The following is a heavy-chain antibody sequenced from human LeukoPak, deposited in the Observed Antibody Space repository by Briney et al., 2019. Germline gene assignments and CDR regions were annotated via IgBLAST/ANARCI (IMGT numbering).Heavy chain of an antibody. V-gene: IGHV3-9*01. J-gene: IGHJ4*02. D-gene: IGHD5-24*01. Sequence: PAGRSLRLSCAASGFAFDEYAMPWVRHVPGKGLERLVGISWNSADITYADSVKGRFTVSRDNARNSLYLQMDSLRREDSALYYCVKEPTERYYFDFWGQGTLVSVSS. CDR1: GFAFDEYA. CDR3: VKEPTERYYFDF. CDR2: ISWNSADI.